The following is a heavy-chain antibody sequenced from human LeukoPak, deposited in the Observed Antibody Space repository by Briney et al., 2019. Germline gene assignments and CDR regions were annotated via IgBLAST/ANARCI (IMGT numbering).Heavy chain of an antibody. CDR1: GFSFGDYD. D-gene: IGHD5-24*01. V-gene: IGHV3-49*03. J-gene: IGHJ4*02. CDR3: TRERDGYNYPKFYY. CDR2: IRSKAYCGTT. Sequence: PGGSLRLSCTASGFSFGDYDMSWFRQAPGKGLEWVGFIRSKAYCGTTEYAASVKGRFTISRDYSKSTAYLQMNSLKTEDTAVYYCTRERDGYNYPKFYYWGQGTLGTVSS.